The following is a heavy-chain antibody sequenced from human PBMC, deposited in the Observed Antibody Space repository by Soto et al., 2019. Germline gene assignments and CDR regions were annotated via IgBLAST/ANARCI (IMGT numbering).Heavy chain of an antibody. V-gene: IGHV2-5*02. CDR2: IFWDDDK. CDR1: GFSLSTSGVG. CDR3: ARRYNWNYHY. Sequence: SGPTLVNPTQTLTLTCTFSGFSLSTSGVGVGWIRQPPGKALEWLGIIFWDDDKRYRPSLKSRVTITKDTSKNQVVLTMTNVDPVDTATYYCARRYNWNYHYWGQGTLVTVSS. D-gene: IGHD1-7*01. J-gene: IGHJ4*02.